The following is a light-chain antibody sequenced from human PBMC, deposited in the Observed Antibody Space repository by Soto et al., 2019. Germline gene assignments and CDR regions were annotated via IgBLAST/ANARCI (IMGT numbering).Light chain of an antibody. CDR1: SSDVGSYNL. J-gene: IGLJ2*01. V-gene: IGLV2-23*02. CDR3: CSYAGSSTLV. CDR2: EVS. Sequence: HSALTQPASVSGFPGQSITISCTGTSSDVGSYNLVSWYQQHPGKAPKLMIYEVSKRPSGVSNRFSGSKSGNTASLTISGLQAEDEADYYCCSYAGSSTLVFGGGTKVTVL.